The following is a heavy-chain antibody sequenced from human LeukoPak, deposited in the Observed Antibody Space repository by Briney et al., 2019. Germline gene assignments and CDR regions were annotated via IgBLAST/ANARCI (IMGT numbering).Heavy chain of an antibody. CDR2: INHSGST. J-gene: IGHJ4*02. CDR1: GGSISSYY. V-gene: IGHV4-34*01. D-gene: IGHD3-22*01. CDR3: ARGPYYYDSSGYFY. Sequence: SETLSLTCTVSGGSISSYYWSWIRQPPGKGLEWIGEINHSGSTNYNPSLKSRVTISVDTSKNQFSLKLSSVTAADTAVYYCARGPYYYDSSGYFYWGQGTLVTVSS.